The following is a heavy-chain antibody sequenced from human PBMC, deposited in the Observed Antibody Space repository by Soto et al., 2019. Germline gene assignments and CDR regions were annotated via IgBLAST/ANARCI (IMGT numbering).Heavy chain of an antibody. CDR3: ARESLWFGELLDY. V-gene: IGHV3-64*01. CDR2: ISSNGGST. CDR1: GFTFSSYA. Sequence: GGSLRLSCAASGFTFSSYAMHWVRQAPGKGLEYVSAISSNGGSTYYANSVKGGFTISRDNSKNTLYLQMGSLRAEDMAVYYCARESLWFGELLDYWGQGTLVTVSS. J-gene: IGHJ4*02. D-gene: IGHD3-10*01.